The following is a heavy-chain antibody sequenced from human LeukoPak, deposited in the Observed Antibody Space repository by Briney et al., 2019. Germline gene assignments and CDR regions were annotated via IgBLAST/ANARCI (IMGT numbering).Heavy chain of an antibody. CDR3: ARWSIAAAGSGGDYFDY. Sequence: SGTLSLTCAVSGGSISSSNWWSWVRQPPGKGLEWIGEIYHSGSTNYNPSLKSRVTISVDTSKTQFSLKLSSVTAADTAVYYCARWSIAAAGSGGDYFDYWGQGTLVTVSS. J-gene: IGHJ4*02. CDR2: IYHSGST. D-gene: IGHD6-13*01. V-gene: IGHV4-4*02. CDR1: GGSISSSNW.